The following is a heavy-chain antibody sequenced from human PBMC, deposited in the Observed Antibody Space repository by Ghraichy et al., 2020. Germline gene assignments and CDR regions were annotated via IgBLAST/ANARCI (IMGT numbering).Heavy chain of an antibody. V-gene: IGHV3-23*01. D-gene: IGHD6-6*01. CDR2: ISGSGGST. CDR3: AKGASIAARPPFDY. CDR1: GFTFSSYA. J-gene: IGHJ4*02. Sequence: ETLSLTCAASGFTFSSYAMSWVRQAPGKGLEWVSAISGSGGSTYYADSVKGRFTISRDNSKNTLYLQMNSLRAEDTAVYYCAKGASIAARPPFDYWGQGTLVTVSS.